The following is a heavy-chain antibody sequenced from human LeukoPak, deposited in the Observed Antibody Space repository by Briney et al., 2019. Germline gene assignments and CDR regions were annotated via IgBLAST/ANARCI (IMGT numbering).Heavy chain of an antibody. Sequence: SSVKVSCKASGGTFSSYAISWVRQAPGQGLEWMGGIIPIFGTANYAQKFQGRVTITADESTSTAYMELSSLRSEDTAVYYWARKGYCSSTSCYKDWFDPWGQGTLVTVSS. J-gene: IGHJ5*02. D-gene: IGHD2-2*02. V-gene: IGHV1-69*01. CDR1: GGTFSSYA. CDR2: IIPIFGTA. CDR3: ARKGYCSSTSCYKDWFDP.